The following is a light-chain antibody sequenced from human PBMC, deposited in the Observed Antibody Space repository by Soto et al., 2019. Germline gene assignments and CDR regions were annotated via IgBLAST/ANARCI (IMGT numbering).Light chain of an antibody. CDR2: HNN. J-gene: IGLJ2*01. CDR3: AVWDDTLKAVV. CDR1: SSNVGSNT. Sequence: QSVVTQPPSASGTPGQRVTISCSGSSSNVGSNTVDWYQLLPGTAPKLLIYHNNQRPSGVPDRLSGSKSGTSASLAISGLQSADEADYYCAVWDDTLKAVVFGGGTKLTVL. V-gene: IGLV1-44*01.